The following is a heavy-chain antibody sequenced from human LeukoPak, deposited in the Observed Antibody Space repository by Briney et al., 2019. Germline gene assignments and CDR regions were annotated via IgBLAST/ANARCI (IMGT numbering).Heavy chain of an antibody. J-gene: IGHJ4*02. D-gene: IGHD2-21*02. V-gene: IGHV1-2*02. Sequence: ASVKVSCKASGFTFTGYYIHWVRQAPGQGLEWMGYINPHSGGTNSPQKFQGRVTLTTDTSISAAYMELSSLISDDTAMCYCVREGNELLSKDFDYWGQGTLVAVSS. CDR3: VREGNELLSKDFDY. CDR1: GFTFTGYY. CDR2: INPHSGGT.